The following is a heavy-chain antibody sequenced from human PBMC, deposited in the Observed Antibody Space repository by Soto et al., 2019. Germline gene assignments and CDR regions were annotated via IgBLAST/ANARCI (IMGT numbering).Heavy chain of an antibody. CDR2: INPSDRST. V-gene: IGHV1-46*01. CDR3: GRGNYGSGSAFYGVDA. CDR1: EYSFTSHY. J-gene: IGHJ6*02. Sequence: QVQLVQSGAEVKKPGASVKVSCKASEYSFTSHYVHWVRQAPGQGLVWRGIINPSDRSTTYAQKFEGRVTMARDTSTSTVYMELNSVRSEETAVYYCGRGNYGSGSAFYGVDAWGQGTTVTVFS. D-gene: IGHD3-10*01.